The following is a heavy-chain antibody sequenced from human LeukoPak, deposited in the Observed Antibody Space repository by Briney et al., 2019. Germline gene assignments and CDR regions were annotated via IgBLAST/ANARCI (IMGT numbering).Heavy chain of an antibody. CDR2: IIPILGIA. D-gene: IGHD5-24*01. J-gene: IGHJ4*02. Sequence: ASVKVSCKASGGTFSSYAISWVRQAPGQGLEWMGRIIPILGIANYAQKFQGRVTITADKSTITAYMELSSLRSEDTAVYYCARERDGYNPRFDYWGQGTLVTVSS. CDR1: GGTFSSYA. V-gene: IGHV1-69*04. CDR3: ARERDGYNPRFDY.